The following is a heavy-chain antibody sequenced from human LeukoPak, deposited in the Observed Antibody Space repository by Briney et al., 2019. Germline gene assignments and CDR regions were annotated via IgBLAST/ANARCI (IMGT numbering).Heavy chain of an antibody. CDR3: ARERWDYSIDY. CDR2: ISSSGTTI. V-gene: IGHV3-48*01. Sequence: PGGSLRLSCAASGFTVSSNYMSWVRQAPGKGLEWVSYISSSGTTIYYADSVKGRFTISRDSAKNSLYLQMNSLRAEDTAVYYCARERWDYSIDYWGQGTLVTVSS. D-gene: IGHD4-11*01. CDR1: GFTVSSNY. J-gene: IGHJ4*02.